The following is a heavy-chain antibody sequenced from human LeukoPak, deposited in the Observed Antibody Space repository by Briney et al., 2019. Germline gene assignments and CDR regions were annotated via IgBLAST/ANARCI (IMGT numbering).Heavy chain of an antibody. V-gene: IGHV1-18*01. CDR2: ISAYNGNT. J-gene: IGHJ6*02. D-gene: IGHD3-22*01. CDR1: GYTFTSYG. Sequence: ASVKVSCKASGYTFTSYGISWVRQAPGQGLEWMGWISAYNGNTNYAQKLQGRVTMTTDTSTSTAYMELRSLRSDDTAVYYCARVGHYDSSGYYYYYYGMDVWGQGTTVTVSS. CDR3: ARVGHYDSSGYYYYYYGMDV.